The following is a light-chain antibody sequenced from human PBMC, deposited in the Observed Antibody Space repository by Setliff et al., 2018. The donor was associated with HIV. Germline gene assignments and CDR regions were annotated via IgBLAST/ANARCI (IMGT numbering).Light chain of an antibody. CDR1: NRXXGRYDF. Sequence: QSVLTQPASVSGSPGQSITISCTGTNRXXGRYDFVSWYQHHPGKAPKLMIYEVSIRPSGVSSRFSSSQSGNTASLPLSRLQTEDAAAFYCRHYPTXTTRVFGTGTKVTVL. CDR3: RHYPTXTTRV. CDR2: EVS. J-gene: IGLJ1*01. V-gene: IGLV2-14*01.